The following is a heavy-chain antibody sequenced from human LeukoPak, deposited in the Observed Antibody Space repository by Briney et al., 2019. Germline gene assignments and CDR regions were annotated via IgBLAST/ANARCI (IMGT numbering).Heavy chain of an antibody. CDR3: AKDRAWLQFWS. J-gene: IGHJ4*02. Sequence: PGGTLRLSCAASGFPFSNYGMNWVRQATGKGLEWVSGISPSGDITYYADSVKGRFTISRHNTKTRVYLQVNSLRAEDTAVFYCAKDRAWLQFWSWGQGTLVTVSS. CDR1: GFPFSNYG. CDR2: ISPSGDIT. D-gene: IGHD5-18*01. V-gene: IGHV3-23*01.